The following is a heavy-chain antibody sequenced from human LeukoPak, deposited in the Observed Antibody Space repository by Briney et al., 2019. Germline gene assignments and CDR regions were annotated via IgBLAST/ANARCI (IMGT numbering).Heavy chain of an antibody. D-gene: IGHD4-17*01. CDR3: ARDVHGDYGSGWFDP. J-gene: IGHJ5*02. V-gene: IGHV1-69*05. Sequence: SVEVSCKTSGGTFNNSAISWVRQAPGQGLEWLGGIMPLFGTAGYAQKFQGRVTITKDESTRTVYSELTSLTSDDTAVYYCARDVHGDYGSGWFDPWGQGTLVSVSS. CDR2: IMPLFGTA. CDR1: GGTFNNSA.